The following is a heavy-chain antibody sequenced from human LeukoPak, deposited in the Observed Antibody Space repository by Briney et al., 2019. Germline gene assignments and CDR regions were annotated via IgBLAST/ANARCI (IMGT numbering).Heavy chain of an antibody. V-gene: IGHV4-38-2*02. CDR3: AREGPSDCSGGSCYSQNYYYYMDV. CDR1: GYSISSGYY. Sequence: SETLSLTCTVSGYSISSGYYWGWIRQPPGKGLEWIGSIYHSGSTYYNPSLKSRVTISVDTSKNQFSLKLSSVTAADTAVYYCAREGPSDCSGGSCYSQNYYYYMDVWGKGTTVTVSS. J-gene: IGHJ6*03. CDR2: IYHSGST. D-gene: IGHD2-15*01.